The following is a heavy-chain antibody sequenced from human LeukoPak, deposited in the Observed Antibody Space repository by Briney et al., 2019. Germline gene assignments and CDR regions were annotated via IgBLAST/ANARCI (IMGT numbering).Heavy chain of an antibody. Sequence: GGSLRLSCAASGFTFSNAWMSWVRQAPGKGLEWVGRIKSKTDGGTTDYAAPVKGRFTISRDDSKNTLYLQMNSLKTEDTAVYYCTTKDIVATINFDYWGQGTLVTVSS. CDR2: IKSKTDGGTT. CDR3: TTKDIVATINFDY. J-gene: IGHJ4*02. CDR1: GFTFSNAW. D-gene: IGHD5-12*01. V-gene: IGHV3-15*01.